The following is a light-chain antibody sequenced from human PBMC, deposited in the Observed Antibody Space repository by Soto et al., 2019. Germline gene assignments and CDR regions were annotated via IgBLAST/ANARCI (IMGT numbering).Light chain of an antibody. CDR3: NSYRISSTPSYV. Sequence: QSVLTQPASVSGSPGQSITISCTGTNSDVGGYNYVSWYQQHPGKAPKLMIYEVSNRPSGVSNRFSGSKSGNTASLTISGLQAEDEADYFCNSYRISSTPSYVFGTGTQLTVL. CDR2: EVS. J-gene: IGLJ1*01. CDR1: NSDVGGYNY. V-gene: IGLV2-14*01.